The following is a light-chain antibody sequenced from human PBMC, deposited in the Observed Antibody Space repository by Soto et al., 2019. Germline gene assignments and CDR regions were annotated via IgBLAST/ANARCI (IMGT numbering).Light chain of an antibody. V-gene: IGLV1-51*01. Sequence: QSVLTQPPSVSAAPGQKVTISCSGSSSNIGNNYVSWYQQLPGTAPKLLIYDNNKRPLGIPDRFSGSKSATSATLGITGLQTGDEADYYCGTWDSSLSAGVFGTGTKLTVL. CDR1: SSNIGNNY. CDR2: DNN. CDR3: GTWDSSLSAGV. J-gene: IGLJ1*01.